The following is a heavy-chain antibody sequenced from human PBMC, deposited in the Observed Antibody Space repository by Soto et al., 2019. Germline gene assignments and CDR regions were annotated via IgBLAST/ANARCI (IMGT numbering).Heavy chain of an antibody. D-gene: IGHD4-17*01. CDR1: GGTFSNSA. CDR2: IIPIFDIT. V-gene: IGHV1-69*17. Sequence: QVQLVQSGAEVKKPGSSVKVSCKASGGTFSNSAINWVRQAPGQGLEWVGGIIPIFDITAYAQKFRGRVTITAGRSTNTAYMELRNLRSDDTAVYYCARAQTTVTSSPGFDPWGQGTLVTVSS. CDR3: ARAQTTVTSSPGFDP. J-gene: IGHJ5*02.